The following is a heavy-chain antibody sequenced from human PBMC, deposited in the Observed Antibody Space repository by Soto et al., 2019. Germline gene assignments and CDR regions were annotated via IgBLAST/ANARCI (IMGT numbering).Heavy chain of an antibody. CDR1: GFTFSSYA. CDR2: ISGSGGST. J-gene: IGHJ4*02. CDR3: AKDGDIVLVESKKNYFDP. V-gene: IGHV3-23*01. Sequence: EVQLLESGGGLVQPGGSLRLSCAASGFTFSSYAMSWVRQAPGKGLEWVSAISGSGGSTYYADSVKGRFTISRDNSKNTLYLQMNSLRAEDTAVYYCAKDGDIVLVESKKNYFDPWCQGTLVTVSS. D-gene: IGHD2-15*01.